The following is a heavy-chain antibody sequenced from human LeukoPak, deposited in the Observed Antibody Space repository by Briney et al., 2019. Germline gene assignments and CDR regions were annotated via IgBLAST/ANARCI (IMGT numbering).Heavy chain of an antibody. D-gene: IGHD3-9*01. J-gene: IGHJ5*02. CDR2: INHSGST. Sequence: SETLSLTCAVYGGSFSGYYWSWIRQPPGKGLEWIGEINHSGSTNYNPSLKSRVTISVDTSKNQFSLKLGSVTAADTAVYYCARYVLRYFDWLAATNWFDPWGQGTLVTVSS. V-gene: IGHV4-34*01. CDR3: ARYVLRYFDWLAATNWFDP. CDR1: GGSFSGYY.